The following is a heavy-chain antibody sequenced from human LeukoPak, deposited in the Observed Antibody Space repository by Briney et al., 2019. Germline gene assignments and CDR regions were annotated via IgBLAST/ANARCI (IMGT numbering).Heavy chain of an antibody. CDR1: GDSISSTNYY. CDR3: ARGGYYYDSSGYYYFDY. Sequence: SETLSLTCTVSGDSISSTNYYWGWIRQPPGKGLEWIGRIYTSGSTNYNPSLKSRVTMSVDTSKNQFSLKLSSVTAADTAVYYCARGGYYYDSSGYYYFDYWGQGTLVTVSS. D-gene: IGHD3-22*01. V-gene: IGHV4-61*05. J-gene: IGHJ4*02. CDR2: IYTSGST.